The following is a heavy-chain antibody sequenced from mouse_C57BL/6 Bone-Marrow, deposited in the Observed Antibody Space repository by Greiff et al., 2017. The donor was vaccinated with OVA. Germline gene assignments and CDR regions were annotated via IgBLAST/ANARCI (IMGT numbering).Heavy chain of an antibody. V-gene: IGHV1-5*01. CDR3: TRHSYYYGSSYWYFDV. J-gene: IGHJ1*03. Sequence: VQLQQSGTVLARPGASVKMSCKTSGYTFTSYWMHWVKQRPGPGLEWIGAIYPGNSDTSYNQKFKGKAKLTAVTSASTAYMELSSLTNEDSAVYYCTRHSYYYGSSYWYFDVWGTGTTVTVSS. CDR2: IYPGNSDT. D-gene: IGHD1-1*01. CDR1: GYTFTSYW.